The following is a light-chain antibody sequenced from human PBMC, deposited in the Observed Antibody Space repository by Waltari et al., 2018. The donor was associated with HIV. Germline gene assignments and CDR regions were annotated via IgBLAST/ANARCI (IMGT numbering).Light chain of an antibody. V-gene: IGLV2-14*01. CDR1: SSDYNS. CDR3: TSYISSSTPV. J-gene: IGLJ3*02. Sequence: QSALTQPASVSGSPGQPITISCTGTSSDYNSVSWYQHHPGKAPKVIISGVSNRPSGVSNRFSGSKSGYTASLTISGLQAEDEADYFCTSYISSSTPVFGGGTKVTVL. CDR2: GVS.